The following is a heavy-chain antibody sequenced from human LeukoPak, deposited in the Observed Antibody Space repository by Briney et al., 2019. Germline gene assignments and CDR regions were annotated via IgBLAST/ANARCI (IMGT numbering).Heavy chain of an antibody. CDR2: IQYDESSK. CDR1: GFTFGSYW. J-gene: IGHJ4*02. CDR3: VRDFEWSFDT. V-gene: IGHV3-30*02. D-gene: IGHD3-3*01. Sequence: GGSLRLSCAASGFTFGSYWMTWVRQAPGKGLEWLAFIQYDESSKYYADSVKGRFTISRDNSKNTLYLQMNSLRPEDTALYYCVRDFEWSFDTWDQGTLVTVSS.